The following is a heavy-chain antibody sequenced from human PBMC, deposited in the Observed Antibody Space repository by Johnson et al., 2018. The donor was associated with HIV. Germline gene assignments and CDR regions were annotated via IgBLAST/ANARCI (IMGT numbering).Heavy chain of an antibody. J-gene: IGHJ3*02. CDR2: IRYDGSNK. CDR3: ARAAAARSSGHDAFDI. V-gene: IGHV3-30*02. CDR1: GFTFSSYW. Sequence: QVQLVESGGGLVQRGGSLRLSCAASGFTFSSYWMSWVRQAPGKGLEWVAFIRYDGSNKYYADSVKGRFTISRDNSKNTLYLQMNSLRAEDTALYYCARAAAARSSGHDAFDIWGQGTMVTVSS. D-gene: IGHD6-6*01.